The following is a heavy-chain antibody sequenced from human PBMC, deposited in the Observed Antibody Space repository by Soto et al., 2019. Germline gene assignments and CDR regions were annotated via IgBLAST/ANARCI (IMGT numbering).Heavy chain of an antibody. Sequence: QITLKESGPTLVKPTQTLTLTCHFSGFSLKTTGVGVGWIRQTPGKALEWLALIYWDDDKRFSPSLQSRLAIAKDTSRNQVVLTMTNMDPVDTATYYCAHKENMITFGGVVAHYFFDYWGPGIMVTVSS. D-gene: IGHD3-16*02. J-gene: IGHJ4*02. V-gene: IGHV2-5*02. CDR1: GFSLKTTGVG. CDR2: IYWDDDK. CDR3: AHKENMITFGGVVAHYFFDY.